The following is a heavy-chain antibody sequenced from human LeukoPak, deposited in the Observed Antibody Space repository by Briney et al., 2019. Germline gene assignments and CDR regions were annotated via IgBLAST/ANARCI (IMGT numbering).Heavy chain of an antibody. CDR3: ARVTYSNYVGFDY. V-gene: IGHV3-7*01. Sequence: GGSLRLSCAASGFTFTSYGMHWVRQAPGKGLEWVANIKQDGSEKYYVDSVKGRFTISRDNAKNSLYLQMNSLRAEDTAVYYCARVTYSNYVGFDYWGQGTLVTVSS. CDR1: GFTFTSYG. D-gene: IGHD4-11*01. J-gene: IGHJ4*02. CDR2: IKQDGSEK.